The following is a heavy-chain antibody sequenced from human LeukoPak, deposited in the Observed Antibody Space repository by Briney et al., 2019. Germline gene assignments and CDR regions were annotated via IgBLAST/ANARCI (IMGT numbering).Heavy chain of an antibody. Sequence: SETLSLTCTVSGGSISSGDYYWSWIRQPPGKGLEWIGYIYYTGSTYYNPSLKSRVIISVDTSKNQFSLKVSSVAAADTAVYYCARFGSYCSSTSCYNDYWGQGTLVTVSS. CDR1: GGSISSGDYY. CDR3: ARFGSYCSSTSCYNDY. CDR2: IYYTGST. D-gene: IGHD2-2*01. V-gene: IGHV4-30-4*01. J-gene: IGHJ4*02.